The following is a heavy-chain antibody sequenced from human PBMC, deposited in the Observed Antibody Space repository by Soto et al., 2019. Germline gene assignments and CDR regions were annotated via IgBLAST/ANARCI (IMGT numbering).Heavy chain of an antibody. CDR2: IIPIFGTA. CDR3: ARPAIGQWLDDAFDI. V-gene: IGHV1-69*13. D-gene: IGHD6-19*01. J-gene: IGHJ3*02. CDR1: GGTFSSYA. Sequence: ASVKVSCKASGGTFSSYAISWVRQAPGQGLEWMGGIIPIFGTANYAQKFQGRVTITADESTSTAYMELSSLRSEDTAVYYCARPAIGQWLDDAFDIWGQGTMVTVSS.